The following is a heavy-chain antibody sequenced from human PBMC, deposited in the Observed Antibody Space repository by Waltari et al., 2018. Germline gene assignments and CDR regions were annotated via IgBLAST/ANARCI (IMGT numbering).Heavy chain of an antibody. V-gene: IGHV3-74*01. CDR1: GFTYSMYW. J-gene: IGHJ2*01. Sequence: EVQLVESGGGLVQPGGSLRLSCAASGFTYSMYWMHWVRQVPGKGLVEVSRSNSGGSSTSYADSVKGRFTSSKDNAKNTVYLQMNSLRAEDTAIYYCARGARRTTVTTGWWYFDLWGRGTLVTVSS. CDR3: ARGARRTTVTTGWWYFDL. D-gene: IGHD4-17*01. CDR2: SNSGGSST.